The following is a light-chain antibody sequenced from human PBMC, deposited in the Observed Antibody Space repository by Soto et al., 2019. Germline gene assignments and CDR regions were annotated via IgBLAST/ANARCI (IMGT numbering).Light chain of an antibody. V-gene: IGLV2-14*01. CDR1: SSDIGTYDH. CDR2: SVS. J-gene: IGLJ1*01. Sequence: QSALTQPASVSGSPGQSITISCSGTSSDIGTYDHVAWFQQFPGKTPKLMIYSVSNRPSGVSYRFSGSKSGNTASLTISGLQAEGEADYYCISYTVSRSYVFGTGTKLTVL. CDR3: ISYTVSRSYV.